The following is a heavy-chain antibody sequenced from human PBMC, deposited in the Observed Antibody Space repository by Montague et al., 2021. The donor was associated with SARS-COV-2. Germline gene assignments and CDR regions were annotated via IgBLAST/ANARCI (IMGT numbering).Heavy chain of an antibody. CDR2: ISSAGNNK. Sequence: SLRLSCAASGFTFSSYAMHWVRQAPGKGLEWVAIISSAGNNKYYADSVKGRFTISRDNSKNTLYLQMNSLRAEDTAVYYCASELADYGDFDYWGQGTLVTVSS. J-gene: IGHJ4*02. V-gene: IGHV3-30-3*01. CDR1: GFTFSSYA. D-gene: IGHD4-17*01. CDR3: ASELADYGDFDY.